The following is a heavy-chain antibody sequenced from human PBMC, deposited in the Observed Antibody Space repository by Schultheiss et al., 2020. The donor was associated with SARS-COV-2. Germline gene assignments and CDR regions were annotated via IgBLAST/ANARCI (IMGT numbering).Heavy chain of an antibody. CDR1: GYIFASYG. CDR3: VLLRGGATNFDY. D-gene: IGHD1-26*01. V-gene: IGHV1-18*01. Sequence: ASVKVSCKASGYIFASYGISWVRQAPGQGLEWMGWISTHNENTNYAQRLQGRVTMTTDTSTSTAYMELRSLRSDDTAVYYCVLLRGGATNFDYWGQGTLVTVSS. J-gene: IGHJ4*02. CDR2: ISTHNENT.